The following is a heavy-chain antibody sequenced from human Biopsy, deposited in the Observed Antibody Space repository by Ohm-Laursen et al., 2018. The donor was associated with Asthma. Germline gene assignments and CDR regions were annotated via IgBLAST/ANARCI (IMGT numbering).Heavy chain of an antibody. CDR1: GYTFNSAG. J-gene: IGHJ6*02. V-gene: IGHV1-18*01. D-gene: IGHD3-10*01. CDR3: ARAVDYSHYYGIDV. CDR2: ISVYNGNT. Sequence: ATVKISCKTSGYTFNSAGITWVRQAPGQGLEWMGWISVYNGNTKVAQKLQDRVTMITDTSTSTAYMELSSLRSGDTAVYFCARAVDYSHYYGIDVWGQGTTVTVS.